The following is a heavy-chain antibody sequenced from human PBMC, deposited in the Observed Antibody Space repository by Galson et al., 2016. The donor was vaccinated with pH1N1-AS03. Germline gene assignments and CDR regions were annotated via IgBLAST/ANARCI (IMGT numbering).Heavy chain of an antibody. CDR3: ARPRGESSSWYPFDH. J-gene: IGHJ4*02. V-gene: IGHV4-59*08. CDR2: IYYSGST. CDR1: GGSISSYY. D-gene: IGHD6-13*01. Sequence: TLSLTCNVSGGSISSYYWNWIRQPPGKRLEWIGYIYYSGSTKYNPSLKSRVTISVDTSKNQFSLKLTSVTAADTAVYYCARPRGESSSWYPFDHWGQGTLVTVSS.